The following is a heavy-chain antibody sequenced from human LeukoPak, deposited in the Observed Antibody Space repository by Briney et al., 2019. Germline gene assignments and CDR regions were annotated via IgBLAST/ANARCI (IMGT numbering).Heavy chain of an antibody. V-gene: IGHV3-74*01. CDR1: GFTFSNYW. CDR3: ARGSGDYFDY. D-gene: IGHD4-17*01. CDR2: INSNGSST. J-gene: IGHJ4*02. Sequence: GGSLRLSCAASGFTFSNYWMHWVRQAPGKGLVWVSRINSNGSSTNYADSVKGRFTISRDNSKNTLYLQMNSLRAEDTAVYYCARGSGDYFDYWGQGTLVTVSS.